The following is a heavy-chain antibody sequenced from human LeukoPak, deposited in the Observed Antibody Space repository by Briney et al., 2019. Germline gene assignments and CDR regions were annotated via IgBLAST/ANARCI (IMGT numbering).Heavy chain of an antibody. CDR3: AVGYCSSTSCPGDY. V-gene: IGHV4-59*01. D-gene: IGHD2-2*01. J-gene: IGHJ4*02. CDR1: GGSISSYY. Sequence: SETLSLTCTVSGGSISSYYWSWIRQPPGKGLEWIGYIYYSGSTNYNPSLKSRVTISVDTSKNQFSLKLSSVTAADTAVYYCAVGYCSSTSCPGDYWGQGTLVTVSS. CDR2: IYYSGST.